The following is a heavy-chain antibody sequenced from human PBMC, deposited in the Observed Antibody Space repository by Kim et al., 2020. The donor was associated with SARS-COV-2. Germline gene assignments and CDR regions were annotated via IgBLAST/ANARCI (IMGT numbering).Heavy chain of an antibody. Sequence: GGSLRLSCVASGFTFRNYGMNWVRQAPGKGLEWVSSISSSGSYIYYADSVKGRFTISRDNAKNSLYLHMNNLRAEDTALYYCGRGGLGSCGGHSCYWSDPWGHGTLVTVSS. J-gene: IGHJ5*02. CDR3: GRGGLGSCGGHSCYWSDP. CDR2: ISSSGSYI. D-gene: IGHD2-15*01. V-gene: IGHV3-21*01. CDR1: GFTFRNYG.